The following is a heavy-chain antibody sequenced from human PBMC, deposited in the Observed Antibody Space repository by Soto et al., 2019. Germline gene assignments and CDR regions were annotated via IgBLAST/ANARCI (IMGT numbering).Heavy chain of an antibody. CDR1: GFTFSSYS. V-gene: IGHV3-21*01. CDR3: ARDLPLIVGATTSPAYYGMDV. D-gene: IGHD1-26*01. CDR2: ISSSSSYI. Sequence: EVQLVESGGGLVKPGGSLRLSCAASGFTFSSYSMNWVRQAPGKGLEWVSSISSSSSYIYYADSEKGRFTISRDNAKNSLYMQMNSLRAEDTAVYYCARDLPLIVGATTSPAYYGMDVWGQGTTVTVSS. J-gene: IGHJ6*02.